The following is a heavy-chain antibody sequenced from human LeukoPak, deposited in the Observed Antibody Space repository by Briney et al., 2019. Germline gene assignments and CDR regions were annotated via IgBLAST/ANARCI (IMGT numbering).Heavy chain of an antibody. CDR3: AADSSGYYRLDY. CDR2: INPSGGST. D-gene: IGHD3-22*01. J-gene: IGHJ4*02. CDR1: GYSFTTYY. V-gene: IGHV1-46*01. Sequence: ASVKVSCKASGYSFTTYYMHWVRQAPGQGLEWMGMINPSGGSTSYAQKFQGRVTMTRDMSTSTVYMELSSLRSEDTAVYYCAADSSGYYRLDYWGQGTLVTVSS.